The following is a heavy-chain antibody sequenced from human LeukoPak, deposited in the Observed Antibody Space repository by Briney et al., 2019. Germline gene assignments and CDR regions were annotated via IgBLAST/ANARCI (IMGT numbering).Heavy chain of an antibody. CDR1: GFTFGDYA. CDR2: IRSKAYGGTT. J-gene: IGHJ4*02. D-gene: IGHD3-22*01. Sequence: GGSLRLSCTASGFTFGDYAMSWFRQAPGKGLEWVGFIRSKAYGGTTEYAASVKGRFTILRDDSKSIAYLQMNSLKTEDTAVYYCTGSDYYDSSGYDEFVDYWGQGTLVTVSS. CDR3: TGSDYYDSSGYDEFVDY. V-gene: IGHV3-49*03.